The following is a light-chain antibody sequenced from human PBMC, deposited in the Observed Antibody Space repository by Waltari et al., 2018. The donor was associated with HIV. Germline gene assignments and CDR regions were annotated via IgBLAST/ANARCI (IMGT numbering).Light chain of an antibody. CDR3: TGWDASLSEYV. CDR1: YSTTGSDN. V-gene: IGLV1-47*01. Sequence: SVLTQPPSASGNPGQRVTIPCSGSYSTTGSDNVYWYQHLPGTAPTLLIYKNIQRPSGVPDRFSGSKSGASAYLAISGLRSEDEADYYCTGWDASLSEYVFGPGTRVTV. J-gene: IGLJ1*01. CDR2: KNI.